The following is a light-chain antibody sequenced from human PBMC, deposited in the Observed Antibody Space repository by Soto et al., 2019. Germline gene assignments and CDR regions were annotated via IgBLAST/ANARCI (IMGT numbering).Light chain of an antibody. V-gene: IGKV3D-15*01. Sequence: EIVMTQSPATLSVSPGERATLSCRASQSISSNLAWYQKKPGQAPRLLIYGASTRATGIPARFSGSGSGTEFTLSISSLQPEDFAIYFCQQHNSWPLYSFGQGTKLEIK. J-gene: IGKJ2*03. CDR1: QSISSN. CDR3: QQHNSWPLYS. CDR2: GAS.